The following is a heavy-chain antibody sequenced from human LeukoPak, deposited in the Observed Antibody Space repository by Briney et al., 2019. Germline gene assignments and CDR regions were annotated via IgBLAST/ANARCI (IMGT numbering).Heavy chain of an antibody. J-gene: IGHJ4*02. CDR3: ARDSGSYSRYFDY. V-gene: IGHV4-4*02. CDR2: IYHSGST. D-gene: IGHD1-26*01. Sequence: PSETLSLTCAVSGGSISSSNWWSWVRQPPGKGLEWIGEIYHSGSTNYNPSLKSRVTISVDKSKNQFSLKLSSVTAADTAVYYCARDSGSYSRYFDYWGQGTLVTVSS. CDR1: GGSISSSNW.